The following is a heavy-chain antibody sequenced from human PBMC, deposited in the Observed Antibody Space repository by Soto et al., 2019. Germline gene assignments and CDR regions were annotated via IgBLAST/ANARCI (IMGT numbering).Heavy chain of an antibody. Sequence: LSLTCAVYGGSFSGHSWTWIRQSPGRGLEWIGDINHSGRVNYSPSLKSRVTISLDTSKNQFSLTLSAVTAADTAMYYCSTRAYDTNGYYRFDPWGQGTLVTVSS. CDR3: STRAYDTNGYYRFDP. J-gene: IGHJ5*01. CDR1: GGSFSGHS. D-gene: IGHD3-22*01. CDR2: INHSGRV. V-gene: IGHV4-34*01.